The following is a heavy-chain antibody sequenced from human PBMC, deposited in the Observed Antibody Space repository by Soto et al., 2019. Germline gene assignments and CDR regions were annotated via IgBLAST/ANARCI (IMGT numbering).Heavy chain of an antibody. J-gene: IGHJ6*02. V-gene: IGHV3-21*01. CDR3: SRARGYYDSSGYNYPFYYYYYGMDV. CDR2: ISSSSSYR. Sequence: EVQLVESGGGLVKPGGSLRLSCAASGFTFSTYTMNWVRQAPGKGLEWVSSISSSSSYRYYADSVKGRFTISRDNAKNSLYLQMNGLRAEDTAVYYSSRARGYYDSSGYNYPFYYYYYGMDVWGQGTTVTVSS. D-gene: IGHD3-22*01. CDR1: GFTFSTYT.